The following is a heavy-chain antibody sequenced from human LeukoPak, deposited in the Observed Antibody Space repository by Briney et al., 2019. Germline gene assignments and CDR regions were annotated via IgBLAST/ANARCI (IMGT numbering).Heavy chain of an antibody. CDR2: INAGNGNT. CDR3: ARDEGGYCSGGSCYSGRSDAFDI. J-gene: IGHJ3*02. D-gene: IGHD2-15*01. Sequence: PGASVKVSCKASGYTFTSYAMHWVRRAPGQRLEWMGWINAGNGNTKYSQKFQGRVTITRDTSASTAYMELSSLRSEDTAAYYCARDEGGYCSGGSCYSGRSDAFDIWGQGTMVTVSS. V-gene: IGHV1-3*01. CDR1: GYTFTSYA.